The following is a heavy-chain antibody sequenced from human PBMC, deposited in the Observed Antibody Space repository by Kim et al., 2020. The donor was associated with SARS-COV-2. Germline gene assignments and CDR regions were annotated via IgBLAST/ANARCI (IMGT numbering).Heavy chain of an antibody. CDR2: IHSSGST. CDR3: AGDRLRGFDY. CDR1: GGSISSEDYY. V-gene: IGHV4-30-4*01. J-gene: IGHJ4*02. Sequence: SETLSLTCTVSGGSISSEDYYWNWIHQPPGKGLEWLGFIHSSGSTYYNPSLKSRVTISLDTPKNHFSLKLGSVTAADTAVYYCAGDRLRGFDYCGQGALVTVSS.